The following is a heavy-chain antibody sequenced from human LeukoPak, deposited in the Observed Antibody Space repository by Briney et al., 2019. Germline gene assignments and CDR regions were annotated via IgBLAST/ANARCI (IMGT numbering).Heavy chain of an antibody. J-gene: IGHJ4*02. V-gene: IGHV4-61*01. CDR1: GCSVSSGSYY. D-gene: IGHD3-9*01. CDR3: ARDTYDILTGYRRYFDY. Sequence: SETLSLTCTVSGCSVSSGSYYWSWIRQPPGKGLEWIGYIYYSGSTNYNPSLKSRVTISVDTSKNQFSLKLSSVTAADTAVYYCARDTYDILTGYRRYFDYWGQGTLVTVSS. CDR2: IYYSGST.